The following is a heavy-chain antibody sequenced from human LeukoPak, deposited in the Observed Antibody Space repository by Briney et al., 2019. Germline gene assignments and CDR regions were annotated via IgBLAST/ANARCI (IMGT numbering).Heavy chain of an antibody. CDR2: IYSGGST. V-gene: IGHV3-53*01. Sequence: GGSLRLSCAASGFTVSSKYKSWVRQAPGKRLEWVSIIYSGGSTYYADSVKGRFTISRDNSKNTLYLQMNSLRAEDTAVYYCASRYYYDSSGYYNVDYWGQGTLVTVSS. CDR1: GFTVSSKY. J-gene: IGHJ4*02. CDR3: ASRYYYDSSGYYNVDY. D-gene: IGHD3-22*01.